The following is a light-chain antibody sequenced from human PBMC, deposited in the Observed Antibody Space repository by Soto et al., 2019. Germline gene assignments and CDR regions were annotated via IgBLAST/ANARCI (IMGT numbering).Light chain of an antibody. Sequence: EIVITQSPDTLSVSPGERATLSCRASQSVSIDLAWYQQTPGQAPRLLIYGASTRATGVPPTFSGSASGTEFTLTISSLQSEDFAVYYCQQRSSWPPLTFGGGTKVDIK. CDR1: QSVSID. V-gene: IGKV3-15*01. CDR3: QQRSSWPPLT. J-gene: IGKJ4*01. CDR2: GAS.